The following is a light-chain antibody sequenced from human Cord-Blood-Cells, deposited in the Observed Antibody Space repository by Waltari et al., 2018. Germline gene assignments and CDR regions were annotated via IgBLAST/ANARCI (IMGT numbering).Light chain of an antibody. CDR3: CAYAGSSNWV. Sequence: QSALTQPASVSGSPGQSITISCTGTSSDVGSYNLVSWYQQHPGKPPKLMIYEGSKRPAGVSNRFSGAKSGNTASLTISGLQAEHEADYYCCAYAGSSNWVFGGGTELTVL. CDR2: EGS. J-gene: IGLJ3*02. CDR1: SSDVGSYNL. V-gene: IGLV2-23*01.